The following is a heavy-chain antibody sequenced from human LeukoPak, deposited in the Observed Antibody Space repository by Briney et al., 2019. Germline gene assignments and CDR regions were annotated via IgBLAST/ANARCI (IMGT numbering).Heavy chain of an antibody. CDR1: GFSLTTSGPG. CDR3: TLRPKADLNWFDP. Sequence: SGPTLGKPTQTLTLTCTFSGFSLTTSGPGVGWIRQPPGEALEWLALIYCTDDKRYSSSLKTRLTITKDTSKSQVVLTMTNMDPVDTATYYCTLRPKADLNWFDPWGQGTLVTVSS. CDR2: IYCTDDK. V-gene: IGHV2-5*01. J-gene: IGHJ5*02.